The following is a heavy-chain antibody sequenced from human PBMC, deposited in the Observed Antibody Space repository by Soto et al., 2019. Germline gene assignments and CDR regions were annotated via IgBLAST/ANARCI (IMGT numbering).Heavy chain of an antibody. D-gene: IGHD6-6*01. CDR3: AREPYSSSILYCFDP. CDR2: ISYDGSNK. V-gene: IGHV3-30-3*01. Sequence: GGSLRLSCAASGFTFSSYAMHWVRQAPGKGLEWVAVISYDGSNKYYADSVKGRFTISRDNSKNTLYLQMNSLRAEDTAVYYCAREPYSSSILYCFDPWGQGTLVTVSS. J-gene: IGHJ5*02. CDR1: GFTFSSYA.